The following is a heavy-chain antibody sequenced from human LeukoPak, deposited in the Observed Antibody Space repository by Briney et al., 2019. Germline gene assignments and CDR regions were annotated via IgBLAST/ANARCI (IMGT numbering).Heavy chain of an antibody. D-gene: IGHD2-15*01. CDR3: ARARPHNCSGGSCYYPLLFWDYYYMDV. Sequence: SQTLSLTCTVSGGSISSGGYYWSWIRQHPGKGLEWTGYIYYSGSTYYNPSLKSRVTISVDTSKNQFSLKLSSVTAADTAVYYCARARPHNCSGGSCYYPLLFWDYYYMDVWGKGTTVTVSS. CDR1: GGSISSGGYY. V-gene: IGHV4-31*03. J-gene: IGHJ6*03. CDR2: IYYSGST.